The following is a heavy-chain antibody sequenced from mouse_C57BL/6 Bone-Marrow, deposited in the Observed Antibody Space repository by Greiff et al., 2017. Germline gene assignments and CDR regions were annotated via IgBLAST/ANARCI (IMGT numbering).Heavy chain of an antibody. Sequence: VQLQQSGAELVRPGASVTLSCKASGYTFTDYEMHWVKQTPVHGLEWIGAIDPETGGTAYNQKFKGKAILTADKSSSTAYMELRSLTSEDSAVYYCTRRDYDGTFYWGQGTTLTVSS. D-gene: IGHD1-1*01. CDR1: GYTFTDYE. CDR2: IDPETGGT. CDR3: TRRDYDGTFY. V-gene: IGHV1-15*01. J-gene: IGHJ2*01.